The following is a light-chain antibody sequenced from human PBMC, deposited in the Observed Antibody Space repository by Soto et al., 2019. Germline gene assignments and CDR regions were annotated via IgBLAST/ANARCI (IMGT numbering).Light chain of an antibody. Sequence: EIVLTQSPGTLSLSPGERATLSCRASQSVGSSYLAWYQQKPGQAPRLLIYGASNKATGIPDRFSSSGSGTDFTLTISRLDPEDFAVYYCQQYGRSSLTFGGGTKVEIK. CDR2: GAS. J-gene: IGKJ4*01. V-gene: IGKV3-20*01. CDR1: QSVGSSY. CDR3: QQYGRSSLT.